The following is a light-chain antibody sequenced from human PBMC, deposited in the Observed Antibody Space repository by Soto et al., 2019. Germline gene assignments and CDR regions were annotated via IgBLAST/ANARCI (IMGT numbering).Light chain of an antibody. CDR2: AAS. J-gene: IGKJ4*01. Sequence: DIQRTQSPSSLSAFFGDRVTIPCRASQSISTYLHWYQQKPGKAPNLLIYAASTLQSGVPSRFSGSGSGTDFTLTISSLQPEDFATYFCQHGYSTPLTFGGGTKVDIK. V-gene: IGKV1-39*01. CDR1: QSISTY. CDR3: QHGYSTPLT.